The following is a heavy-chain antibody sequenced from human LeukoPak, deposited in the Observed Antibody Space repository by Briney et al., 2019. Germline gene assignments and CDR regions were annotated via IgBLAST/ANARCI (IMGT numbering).Heavy chain of an antibody. CDR2: ISAYNGNT. D-gene: IGHD5-18*01. CDR1: GYTFTSYG. Sequence: ASVKVSCKASGYTFTSYGISWVRQAPGQGLEWMGWISAYNGNTNYAQKLQGRVTMTTDTSTSTAYMELRSLRSDDTAVYYCARVHSRPDSYGFFDYWGQGTLVTVSS. J-gene: IGHJ4*02. V-gene: IGHV1-18*01. CDR3: ARVHSRPDSYGFFDY.